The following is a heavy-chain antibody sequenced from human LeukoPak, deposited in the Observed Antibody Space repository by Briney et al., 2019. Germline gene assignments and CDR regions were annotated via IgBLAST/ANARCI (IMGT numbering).Heavy chain of an antibody. J-gene: IGHJ4*02. V-gene: IGHV1-2*02. CDR3: ARMGITSGDYGEYYFDY. D-gene: IGHD4-17*01. CDR2: INPDSGGT. CDR1: GYTFTGYY. Sequence: ASVKVSCKASGYTFTGYYMHWVRQAPGQGLEWMGWINPDSGGTNYAQKFQGRVTMTRDTSISTAYMELSRLRSDDTAVYYCARMGITSGDYGEYYFDYWGQGTLVTVSS.